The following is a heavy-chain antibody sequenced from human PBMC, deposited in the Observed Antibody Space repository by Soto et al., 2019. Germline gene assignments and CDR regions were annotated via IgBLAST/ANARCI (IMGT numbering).Heavy chain of an antibody. V-gene: IGHV1-2*04. J-gene: IGHJ4*02. CDR1: GYTFTGYY. Sequence: ASVKVSCKASGYTFTGYYMHWVRQAPGQGLEWMGWINPNSGGINYAQKFQGWVTMTRDTSISTAYMELSRLRSDDTAVYYCARDGVGYSGYGNFDYWGQGTLVTVSS. CDR2: INPNSGGI. CDR3: ARDGVGYSGYGNFDY. D-gene: IGHD5-12*01.